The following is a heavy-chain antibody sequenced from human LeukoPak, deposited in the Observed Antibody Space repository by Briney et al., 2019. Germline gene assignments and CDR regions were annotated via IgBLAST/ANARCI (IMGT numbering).Heavy chain of an antibody. Sequence: SETLSLTCAVSGGSISSSNWWSWVRQPPGKGLEWIGEINHSGSTNYNPSLKSRVIISVDTSKNHLSLKLSSVTAADTAVCYCARDRTRYGSGSYYRDYWGQGTLSPSPQ. CDR3: ARDRTRYGSGSYYRDY. V-gene: IGHV4-4*02. CDR1: GGSISSSNW. J-gene: IGHJ4*02. CDR2: INHSGST. D-gene: IGHD3-10*01.